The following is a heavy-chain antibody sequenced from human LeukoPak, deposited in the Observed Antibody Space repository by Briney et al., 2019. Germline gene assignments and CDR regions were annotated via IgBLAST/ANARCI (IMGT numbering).Heavy chain of an antibody. CDR3: ARGASSSWYGDY. V-gene: IGHV1-2*02. CDR1: GYTFTGYY. CDR2: INPNSGGT. D-gene: IGHD6-13*01. Sequence: ASAKVSCKASGYTFTGYYMHWVRQAPGQGLEWMGWINPNSGGTNYAQKFQGRVTMTRDTSISTAYMELSRLRSDDTAVYYCARGASSSWYGDYWGQGTLVTVSS. J-gene: IGHJ4*02.